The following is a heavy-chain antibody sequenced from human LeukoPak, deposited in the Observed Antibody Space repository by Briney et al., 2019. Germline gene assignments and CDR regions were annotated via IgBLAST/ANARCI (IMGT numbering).Heavy chain of an antibody. Sequence: GGSLRLSCAASGFTFSSYPMHWVRQAPGKGLEYVSAISSNGGSTYYANSVKGRFTISKDDSKNTVYLQMNSLKTEDAAVYYCTKVMALLHPAFDIWGQGTRVTVSS. D-gene: IGHD2-21*01. CDR3: TKVMALLHPAFDI. CDR1: GFTFSSYP. J-gene: IGHJ3*02. V-gene: IGHV3-64*01. CDR2: ISSNGGST.